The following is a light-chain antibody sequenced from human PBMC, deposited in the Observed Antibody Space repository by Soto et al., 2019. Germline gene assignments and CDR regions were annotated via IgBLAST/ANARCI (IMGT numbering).Light chain of an antibody. CDR2: DVS. V-gene: IGLV2-14*03. J-gene: IGLJ1*01. CDR3: SSYTTSNTRQIV. CDR1: SSDVGGYNY. Sequence: QSALTQPASVSGSPGQSITISCTGTSSDVGGYNYASWYQHHPGKAPKLIIYDVSNRPSGVSIRFSASKSDNTASLTISGLQPEDEADYHCSSYTTSNTRQIVFGTGTKVTVL.